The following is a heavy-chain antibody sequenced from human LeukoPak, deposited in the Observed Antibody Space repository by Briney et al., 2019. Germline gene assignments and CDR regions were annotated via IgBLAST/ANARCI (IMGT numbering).Heavy chain of an antibody. CDR3: AKERGYGYNHIDY. CDR2: ISGSGGST. J-gene: IGHJ4*02. CDR1: GFPFSSYA. V-gene: IGHV3-23*01. Sequence: GGSLRLSCEASGFPFSSYAMNWVRQAPGKGLEWVSTISGSGGSTYYADSVKGRFTISRDKSKNTVYQQMNSLRAEDTAVYYCAKERGYGYNHIDYWGQGTLVTVSS. D-gene: IGHD5-24*01.